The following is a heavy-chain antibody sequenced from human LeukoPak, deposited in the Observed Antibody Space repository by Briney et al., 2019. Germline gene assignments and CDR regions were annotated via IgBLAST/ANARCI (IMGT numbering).Heavy chain of an antibody. J-gene: IGHJ4*02. CDR1: GYTFTDYY. Sequence: GASVEVSCKASGYTFTDYYIHWVRQAPGQGLEFLGWMHPNSGDTTCAQKFQGRVTLTRDTSISTAYMELSRLRSDDTAVYYCSREDYWGQGTLVSVSS. CDR2: MHPNSGDT. V-gene: IGHV1-2*02. CDR3: SREDY.